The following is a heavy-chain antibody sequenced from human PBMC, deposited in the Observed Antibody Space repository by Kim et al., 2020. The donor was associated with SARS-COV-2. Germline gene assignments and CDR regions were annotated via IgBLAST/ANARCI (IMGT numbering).Heavy chain of an antibody. CDR3: AKDSESFASAGCDS. V-gene: IGHV3-33*03. J-gene: IGHJ4*02. Sequence: GGSLRLSCAASGFMFNDNGMHWVRQAPGKGLEWVAVIYYDGSKKYYGDSVKGRFTISRDNYKNTLFLEMNSLRAEDTAIYYCAKDSESFASAGCDSWGQGTLVTVSS. CDR2: IYYDGSKK. CDR1: GFMFNDNG. D-gene: IGHD6-13*01.